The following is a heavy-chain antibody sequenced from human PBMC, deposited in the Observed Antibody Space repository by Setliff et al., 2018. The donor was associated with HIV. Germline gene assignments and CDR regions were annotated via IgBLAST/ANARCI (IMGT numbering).Heavy chain of an antibody. J-gene: IGHJ4*02. V-gene: IGHV3-15*01. D-gene: IGHD3-22*01. CDR2: LKSKTAGGTT. Sequence: GSLRLPCAASGFAFSSTWMAWVRQAPGKGRGWVGRLKSKTAGGTTDYADSVRGRFILSRDNSKNMLYLQMNSLRAADTAVYYCAKDTEGYYDSSGYINPYFDYWGQGTVVTVSS. CDR3: AKDTEGYYDSSGYINPYFDY. CDR1: GFAFSSTW.